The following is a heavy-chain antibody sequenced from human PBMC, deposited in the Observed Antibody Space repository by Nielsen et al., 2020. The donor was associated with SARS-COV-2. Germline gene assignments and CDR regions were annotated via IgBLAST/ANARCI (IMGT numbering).Heavy chain of an antibody. D-gene: IGHD4/OR15-4a*01. J-gene: IGHJ4*02. V-gene: IGHV3-15*01. CDR2: MKSNTYGGTT. Sequence: GESLKISCAASGFTFTNAWMSWARQAPGKGLEWVGRMKSNTYGGTTDYAAPVQGRFTISRDDSKNTLYLQMNSLKTEDTAVYYCATDSRHWAAMELGWVAPDYWGQGALVTVSS. CDR3: ATDSRHWAAMELGWVAPDY. CDR1: GFTFTNAW.